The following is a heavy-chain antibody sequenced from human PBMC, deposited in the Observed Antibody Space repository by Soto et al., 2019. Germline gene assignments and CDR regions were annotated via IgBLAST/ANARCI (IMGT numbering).Heavy chain of an antibody. CDR2: IYHSGST. J-gene: IGHJ6*02. CDR1: GGSISSSNW. CDR3: ARAIAAAGTRVYYYYGMDV. D-gene: IGHD6-13*01. Sequence: QVQLQESGPGLVKPSGTLSLTCAVSGGSISSSNWWSWARQPPGKGLEWIGEIYHSGSTNYNPSLKSRVTISVDKSKNQFSLKLSSVTAADTAVYYCARAIAAAGTRVYYYYGMDVWGQGTTVTVSS. V-gene: IGHV4-4*02.